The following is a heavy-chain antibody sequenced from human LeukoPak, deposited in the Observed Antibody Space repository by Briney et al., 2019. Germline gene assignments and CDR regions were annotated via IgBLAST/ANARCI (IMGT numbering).Heavy chain of an antibody. CDR1: GFTFSSYS. D-gene: IGHD6-19*01. V-gene: IGHV3-21*04. Sequence: GGSLRLSCAASGFTFSSYSMNWVRQAPGKGLEWVSSISSSSSYIYYADSVKGRFTISRDNAKNSLYLQMNSLRAEDTAVYYCDAGSSGLGNWFDPWGQGTLVTVSS. J-gene: IGHJ5*02. CDR3: DAGSSGLGNWFDP. CDR2: ISSSSSYI.